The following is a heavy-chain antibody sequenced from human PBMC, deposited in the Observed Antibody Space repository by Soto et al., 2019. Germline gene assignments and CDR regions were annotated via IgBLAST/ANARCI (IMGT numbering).Heavy chain of an antibody. CDR2: ISAYNGNT. D-gene: IGHD2-15*01. CDR1: GYTFTSYG. Sequence: ASVKVSCKAYGYTFTSYGISWVRQAPGQGLEWMGWISAYNGNTNYAQKLQGRVTMTTDTSTSTAYMELRSLRSDDTAVYYCASGNLGYCSGGSCQFDYWGQRTLVTVSS. V-gene: IGHV1-18*01. CDR3: ASGNLGYCSGGSCQFDY. J-gene: IGHJ4*02.